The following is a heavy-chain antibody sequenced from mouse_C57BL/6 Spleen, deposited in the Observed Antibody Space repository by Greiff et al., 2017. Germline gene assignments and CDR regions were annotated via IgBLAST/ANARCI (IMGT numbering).Heavy chain of an antibody. CDR2: INPNNGGT. Sequence: VQLKESGPELVKPGASVKIPCKASGYTFTDYNMDWVKQSHGKSLEWIGDINPNNGGTIYNQKFKGKATLTVDKSSSTAYMELRSLTSEDTAVYYCARGFYGYDDAMDYWGQGTSVTVSS. CDR3: ARGFYGYDDAMDY. V-gene: IGHV1-18*01. J-gene: IGHJ4*01. D-gene: IGHD2-2*01. CDR1: GYTFTDYN.